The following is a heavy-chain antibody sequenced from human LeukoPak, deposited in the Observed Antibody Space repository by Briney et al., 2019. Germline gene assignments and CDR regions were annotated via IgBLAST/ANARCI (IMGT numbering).Heavy chain of an antibody. CDR3: AKERGSYSESFDN. V-gene: IGHV3-30*02. D-gene: IGHD1-26*01. J-gene: IGHJ4*02. CDR2: IRYDGGNK. Sequence: PGGSLRLSCAASGFTFSSYGIHWVRQAPGKGLEWVAFIRYDGGNKNYADSVKGRFTISRDNSKNTLYLQMNSLRAEDTAVYYCAKERGSYSESFDNWGQGTLVTVSS. CDR1: GFTFSSYG.